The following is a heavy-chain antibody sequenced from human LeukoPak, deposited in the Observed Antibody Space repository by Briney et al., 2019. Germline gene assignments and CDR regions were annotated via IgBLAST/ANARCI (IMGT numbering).Heavy chain of an antibody. D-gene: IGHD6-13*01. CDR3: ARYGFSTVWQGGWHAFDI. CDR1: GYTFTSYY. Sequence: ASVKVSCKASGYTFTSYYMHWVRQAPGQGLEWMGIINPTTGDSTYAQKFQGRLTMTRDMSTSTVYMELSSLTSEDTAVFYCARYGFSTVWQGGWHAFDIWGQGTVVTVSS. J-gene: IGHJ3*02. CDR2: INPTTGDS. V-gene: IGHV1-46*01.